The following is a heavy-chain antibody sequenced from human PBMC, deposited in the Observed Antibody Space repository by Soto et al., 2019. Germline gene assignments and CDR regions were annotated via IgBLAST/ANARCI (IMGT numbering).Heavy chain of an antibody. CDR1: GGSINSSDHF. Sequence: SETLSLTCILSGGSINSSDHFWGWIRQTPGKGLEWIGSVYYTETTYYNPSLKSPVTISVETSRNTFSLKVNSVTAADTGIYYCARQRVLSTNMFITSFDPWGQGTLVTVSS. CDR3: ARQRVLSTNMFITSFDP. J-gene: IGHJ5*02. CDR2: VYYTETT. V-gene: IGHV4-39*01. D-gene: IGHD3-10*02.